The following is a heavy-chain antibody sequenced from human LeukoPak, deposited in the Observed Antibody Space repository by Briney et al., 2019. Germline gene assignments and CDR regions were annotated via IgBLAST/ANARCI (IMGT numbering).Heavy chain of an antibody. CDR1: GGSVSSGSCC. CDR3: ARDSGSDYYGMDV. J-gene: IGHJ6*02. CDR2: IYYSGGT. Sequence: SETLSLTCTVSGGSVSSGSCCWSWIRQPPGKGLEWIGYIYYSGGTNYNPSLKSRVTISIDTSKKQFSLRLSSVTAADTAVYYCARDSGSDYYGMDVWGQGTTVTVSS. V-gene: IGHV4-61*01. D-gene: IGHD5-12*01.